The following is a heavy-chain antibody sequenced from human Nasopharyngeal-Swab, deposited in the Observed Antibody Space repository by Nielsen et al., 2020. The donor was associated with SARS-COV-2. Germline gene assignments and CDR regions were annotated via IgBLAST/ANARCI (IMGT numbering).Heavy chain of an antibody. CDR2: IGTAGDT. V-gene: IGHV3-13*01. Sequence: GESLKIPCAASGFTFSSYDMHWVRQATGKGLEWVSAIGTAGDTYYPGSVKGRFTISRENAKNSLYLQMSSLRAGDTAVYYCARADTAMVPYYYYYMDVWGKGTTVTVSS. CDR3: ARADTAMVPYYYYYMDV. D-gene: IGHD5-18*01. CDR1: GFTFSSYD. J-gene: IGHJ6*03.